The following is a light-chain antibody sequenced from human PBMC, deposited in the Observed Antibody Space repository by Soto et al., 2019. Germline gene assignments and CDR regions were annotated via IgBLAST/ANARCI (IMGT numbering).Light chain of an antibody. V-gene: IGKV3-15*01. Sequence: EIVLTQSPGTLSLSPGERATLSGRASQSVSSDYLAWYQQKPCQAHRLVIYGASTRATGIPARFSGSGSGTEFTLTISSLQPEDFAVYYCQQYKNWPTYTFGQGTRLEIK. J-gene: IGKJ5*01. CDR3: QQYKNWPTYT. CDR1: QSVSSD. CDR2: GAS.